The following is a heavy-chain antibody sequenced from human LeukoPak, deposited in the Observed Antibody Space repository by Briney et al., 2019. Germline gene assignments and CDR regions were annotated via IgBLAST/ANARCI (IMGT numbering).Heavy chain of an antibody. CDR3: ARRSGTYSDFGY. Sequence: GASVKVSCKASGYTFSSFGISWVRQAPGQGLEWMGGISTDKGNTNHAQKFQGRVTMTTDTSTSTAYMELRSLRSDDTAVYYCARRSGTYSDFGYWGQGTLVTVSS. J-gene: IGHJ4*02. V-gene: IGHV1-18*01. D-gene: IGHD1-26*01. CDR2: ISTDKGNT. CDR1: GYTFSSFG.